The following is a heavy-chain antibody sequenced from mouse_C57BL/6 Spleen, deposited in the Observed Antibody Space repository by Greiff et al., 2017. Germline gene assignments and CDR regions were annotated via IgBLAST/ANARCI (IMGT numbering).Heavy chain of an antibody. Sequence: EVKVVESGGGLVQPGGSLKLSCAASGFTFSDYYMYWVRQTPEKRLEWVAYISNGGGSTYYPDTVKGRFTISRDNAKNTLYLQMSRLKSEDTAMYYCARHEGYDYDGEAYWGQGTLVTVSA. CDR1: GFTFSDYY. D-gene: IGHD2-4*01. V-gene: IGHV5-12*01. CDR3: ARHEGYDYDGEAY. J-gene: IGHJ3*01. CDR2: ISNGGGST.